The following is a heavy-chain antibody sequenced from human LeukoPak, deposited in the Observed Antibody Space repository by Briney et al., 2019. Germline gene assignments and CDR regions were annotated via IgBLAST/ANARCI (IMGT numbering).Heavy chain of an antibody. V-gene: IGHV3-43*02. CDR1: GFTFDDYG. J-gene: IGHJ4*02. CDR2: ISGLGGST. Sequence: GGSLRLSCAASGFTFDDYGMHWVRQAPGKGLQWVSLISGLGGSTYYADSVKGRFTISRDNSKNSLYLQMNSLRTEDTALYYCAKEGYSYGYYFDYWGQGTLVTVSS. D-gene: IGHD5-18*01. CDR3: AKEGYSYGYYFDY.